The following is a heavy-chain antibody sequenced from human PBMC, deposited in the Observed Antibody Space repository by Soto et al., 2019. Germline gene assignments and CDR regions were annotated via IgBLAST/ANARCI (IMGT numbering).Heavy chain of an antibody. CDR3: ATDGYYDSSGYIGY. CDR1: GYTLTELS. J-gene: IGHJ4*02. Sequence: ASVKVSCKVSGYTLTELSMHWVRQAPGKGLEWMGGFDPGDGETIYAQKFQGRVTMTEDTSTDTAYMELSSLRSEDTAVYFCATDGYYDSSGYIGYWGQGTLVTVSS. CDR2: FDPGDGET. D-gene: IGHD3-22*01. V-gene: IGHV1-24*01.